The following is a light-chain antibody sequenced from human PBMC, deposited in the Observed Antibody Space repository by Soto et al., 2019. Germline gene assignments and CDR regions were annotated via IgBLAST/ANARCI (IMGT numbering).Light chain of an antibody. CDR1: SSDVGANNY. CDR2: DVN. CDR3: SAYTPSSTGV. V-gene: IGLV2-14*01. J-gene: IGLJ3*02. Sequence: QSALTQPASVSGSPGQSITISCTGTSSDVGANNYVTWYQQYPGKAPKFLVYDVNNRPSGVSDRFSGSKSGNTAYLTISGLQAEDEGEYHCSAYTPSSTGVFGGGTKLTVL.